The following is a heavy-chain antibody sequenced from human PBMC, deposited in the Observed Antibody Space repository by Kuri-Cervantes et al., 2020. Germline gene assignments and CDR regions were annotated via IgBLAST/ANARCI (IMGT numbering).Heavy chain of an antibody. Sequence: GESLKISCAASGFTFSSYAMSWVRQAPGKGLEWVSVISGSGGNTYYAESVKGRFTISRDNSKNTLYLQMNSLRAEDTAVYYCAKDRSRIVVGWFDPWGQGTLVTVSS. CDR2: ISGSGGNT. D-gene: IGHD2-2*01. V-gene: IGHV3-23*01. CDR1: GFTFSSYA. J-gene: IGHJ5*02. CDR3: AKDRSRIVVGWFDP.